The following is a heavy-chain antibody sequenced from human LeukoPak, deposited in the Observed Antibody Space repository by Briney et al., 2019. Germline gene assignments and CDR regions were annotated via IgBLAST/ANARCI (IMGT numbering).Heavy chain of an antibody. CDR3: AKGYYDILTEGNYFDY. D-gene: IGHD3-9*01. J-gene: IGHJ4*02. CDR1: GFTFDDYA. V-gene: IGHV3-9*01. Sequence: GGSLRLSCAASGFTFDDYAMHWVRQAPGKGLEWVSGISWSSGSIGYADSVKGRFTISRDNAKNSPYLQMNSLRAEDTALYYCAKGYYDILTEGNYFDYWGQGTLVTVSS. CDR2: ISWSSGSI.